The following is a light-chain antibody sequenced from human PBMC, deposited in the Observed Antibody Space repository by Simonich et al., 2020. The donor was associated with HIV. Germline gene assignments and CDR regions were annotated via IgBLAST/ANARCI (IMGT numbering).Light chain of an antibody. CDR2: KAS. J-gene: IGKJ4*01. CDR1: QSISSW. CDR3: QQYNNYSPLT. V-gene: IGKV1-5*03. Sequence: DIQMTQSPSTLSASVGDRVTITCRASQSISSWLAWYQQKPGKAPKLLIYKASSLESGVPSRFSGSGYGTEFTLTISSLQPDDFATYYCQQYNNYSPLTFGGGTKVEIK.